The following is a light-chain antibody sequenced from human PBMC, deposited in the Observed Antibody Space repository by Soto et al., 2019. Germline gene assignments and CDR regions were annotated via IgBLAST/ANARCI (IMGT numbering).Light chain of an antibody. CDR3: ISYTSSTTRGIYV. J-gene: IGLJ1*01. CDR1: KSDIGVYDF. V-gene: IGLV2-8*01. Sequence: QSVLTQPPSASGSPGQSVTISCTGTKSDIGVYDFVSWYQHHPGKAPRLIIYEVVQRPSGVPDRFSGSKSGNTASLTVSGLQAADEADYYCISYTSSTTRGIYVFGTGTKLTVL. CDR2: EVV.